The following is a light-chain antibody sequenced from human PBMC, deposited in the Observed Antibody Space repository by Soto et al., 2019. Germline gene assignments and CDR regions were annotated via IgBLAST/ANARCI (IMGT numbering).Light chain of an antibody. Sequence: EIGLTQSPATLSLSPGERATLSCRASQSVSRYLAWYQQKPGQAPRLLIHDTSTRATGVPDTFSGSGSGTDFTLSISSLEPEDSAMYYCQQRFSCPPTFGGGTHLEIK. V-gene: IGKV3-11*01. CDR2: DTS. CDR1: QSVSRY. CDR3: QQRFSCPPT. J-gene: IGKJ4*01.